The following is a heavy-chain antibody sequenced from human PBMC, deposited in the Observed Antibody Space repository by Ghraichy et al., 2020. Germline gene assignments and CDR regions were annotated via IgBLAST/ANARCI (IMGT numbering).Heavy chain of an antibody. V-gene: IGHV3-11*06. D-gene: IGHD2-8*01. CDR3: VRPSKGYCINGICHIDY. J-gene: IGHJ4*02. Sequence: GGSLRLSCAASGFTFSDYYLSWIRQAPGKGLEWVSYVSSTSSYTIYADSVKGRFTISRDNAKNSLYLQMNSLRAEDTAVYYCVRPSKGYCINGICHIDYWGQGTWVTVSS. CDR2: VSSTSSYT. CDR1: GFTFSDYY.